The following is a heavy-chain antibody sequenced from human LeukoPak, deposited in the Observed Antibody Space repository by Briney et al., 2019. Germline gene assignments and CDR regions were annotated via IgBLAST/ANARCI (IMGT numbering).Heavy chain of an antibody. D-gene: IGHD1-26*01. CDR1: GYTFTSYG. J-gene: IGHJ4*02. CDR2: ISAYNGNT. CDR3: ARDKYSGSIMGLPDY. Sequence: GASVKVSCKASGYTFTSYGISWVRQAPGQGLEWMGWISAYNGNTNYAQKLQGRVTMTTDTSTSTAYMELRSLRSDDTAVYYCARDKYSGSIMGLPDYWGQGTLVTVSS. V-gene: IGHV1-18*01.